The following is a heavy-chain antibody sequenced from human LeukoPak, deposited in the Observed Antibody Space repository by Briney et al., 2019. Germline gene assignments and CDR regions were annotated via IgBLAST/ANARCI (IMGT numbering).Heavy chain of an antibody. V-gene: IGHV3-11*01. J-gene: IGHJ4*02. Sequence: GGSLRLSCAASGLTFSDYYMSWIRQAPGKGLEWVSYISSSGSTIYYADSVKGRFTISRDNAKNSLYLQMNSLRAEDTAVYYCARDFSYGPPPSDYWGQGTLVTVSS. CDR1: GLTFSDYY. CDR2: ISSSGSTI. CDR3: ARDFSYGPPPSDY. D-gene: IGHD5-18*01.